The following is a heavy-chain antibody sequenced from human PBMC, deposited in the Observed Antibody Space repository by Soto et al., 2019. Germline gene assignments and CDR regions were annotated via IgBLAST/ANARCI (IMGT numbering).Heavy chain of an antibody. V-gene: IGHV3-23*01. J-gene: IGHJ6*02. Sequence: VGSLRLSCAASGFTFSSYAMSWVRQAPGQGLEWVSAISGSGGSTYYADSVKGRFTISRDNSKNTLYLQMNSLRAEDTAVYYCATVEGWSFSRDAYYYEAIDVCGQGTPVTVSS. D-gene: IGHD1-26*01. CDR2: ISGSGGST. CDR1: GFTFSSYA. CDR3: ATVEGWSFSRDAYYYEAIDV.